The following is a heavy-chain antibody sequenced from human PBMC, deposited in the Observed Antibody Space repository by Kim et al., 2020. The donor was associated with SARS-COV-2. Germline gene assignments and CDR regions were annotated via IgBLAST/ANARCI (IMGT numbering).Heavy chain of an antibody. Sequence: ASVKVSCKASGYTFTSYAMNWVRQAPGQGLEWMGWINTNTGNPTYAQGFTGRFVFSLDTSVSTAYLQISSLKAEDTAVYYCAREMESGYYYVIDYWGQGTLVTVSS. D-gene: IGHD3-22*01. CDR1: GYTFTSYA. V-gene: IGHV7-4-1*02. CDR3: AREMESGYYYVIDY. J-gene: IGHJ4*02. CDR2: INTNTGNP.